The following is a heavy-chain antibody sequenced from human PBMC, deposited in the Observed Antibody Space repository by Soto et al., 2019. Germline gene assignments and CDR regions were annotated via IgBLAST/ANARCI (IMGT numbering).Heavy chain of an antibody. Sequence: QVQLVESGGGVVQPGRSLRLSCAASGFTFSSYGMHWVRQAPGKGLEWVAVIWYDGSNKYYVDSVKGRFTISRDNSKNTLYLQMNSLRAEDTAVYYCARGSYDFWSGYHFDYWGQGTLVTVSS. CDR2: IWYDGSNK. CDR1: GFTFSSYG. D-gene: IGHD3-3*01. CDR3: ARGSYDFWSGYHFDY. J-gene: IGHJ4*02. V-gene: IGHV3-33*01.